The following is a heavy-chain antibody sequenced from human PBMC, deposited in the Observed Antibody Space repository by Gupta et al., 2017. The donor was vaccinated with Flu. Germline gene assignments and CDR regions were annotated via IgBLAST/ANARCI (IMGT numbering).Heavy chain of an antibody. J-gene: IGHJ3*02. Sequence: QITLKESGPALVKPTETLTLTCTFSGFSLNTGGVGVAWIRQPPGKALEWLALTYWNDDKRYSPSLNNRLTITKDTSKNQVVLTMTNMDPVDTATYFCAHRRIYRDSNGYLATRADAFDIWGQGTVVTVSS. D-gene: IGHD3-16*02. CDR1: GFSLNTGGVG. V-gene: IGHV2-5*01. CDR2: TYWNDDK. CDR3: AHRRIYRDSNGYLATRADAFDI.